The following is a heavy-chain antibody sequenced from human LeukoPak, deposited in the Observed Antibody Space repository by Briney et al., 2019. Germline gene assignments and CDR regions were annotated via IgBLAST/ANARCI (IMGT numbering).Heavy chain of an antibody. CDR1: GFTFSSYG. Sequence: GGSLRLSCAASGFTFSSYGMHWVRQAPGKGLEWVAFIRYDGSNKYYADSVKGRFTISRDNSKNTLYLQMNSLRAEDTAVYYCAKDFLDIVVVPAAKGPGNYYYYMDVWGKGTTVTVSS. V-gene: IGHV3-30*02. J-gene: IGHJ6*03. CDR2: IRYDGSNK. D-gene: IGHD2-2*01. CDR3: AKDFLDIVVVPAAKGPGNYYYYMDV.